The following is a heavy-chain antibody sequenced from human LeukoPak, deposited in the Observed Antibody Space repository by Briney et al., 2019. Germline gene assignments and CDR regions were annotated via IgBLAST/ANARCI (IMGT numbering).Heavy chain of an antibody. V-gene: IGHV3-74*01. Sequence: GGSLRLSCAASGFTFSSYWMHWVRQAPGKGLVWVSRINSDGSSTSYADSVKGRFTISRDNSKNTLYLQMNSLRAEDTAVYYCAKDLGESPGGDYWGQGTLVTVSS. CDR2: INSDGSST. CDR1: GFTFSSYW. J-gene: IGHJ4*02. D-gene: IGHD3-10*01. CDR3: AKDLGESPGGDY.